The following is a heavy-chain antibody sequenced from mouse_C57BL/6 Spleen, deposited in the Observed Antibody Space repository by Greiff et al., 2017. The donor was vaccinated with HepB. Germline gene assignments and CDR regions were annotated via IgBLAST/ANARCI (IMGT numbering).Heavy chain of an antibody. CDR3: ASPHYYGSRDYAMDY. CDR1: GYTFTSYG. CDR2: IYPRSGNT. Sequence: QVQLKQSGAELARPGASVKLSCKASGYTFTSYGISWVKQRTGQGLEWIGEIYPRSGNTYYNEKFKGKATLTADKSSSTAYMELRSLTSEDSAVYFCASPHYYGSRDYAMDYWGQGTSVTVSS. V-gene: IGHV1-81*01. D-gene: IGHD1-1*01. J-gene: IGHJ4*01.